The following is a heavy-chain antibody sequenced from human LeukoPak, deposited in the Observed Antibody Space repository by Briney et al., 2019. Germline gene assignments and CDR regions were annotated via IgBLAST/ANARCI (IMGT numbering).Heavy chain of an antibody. J-gene: IGHJ4*02. D-gene: IGHD2-15*01. V-gene: IGHV3-23*01. CDR2: ISGSGGST. Sequence: QTGGSLRLSCAASGFTFSSYAMSWVRQAPGKGLEWVSAISGSGGSTYYADSVKGRFTISRGNSKNTLYLQMNSLRAEDTAVYYCAKGLVVVAATYLAFDYWGQGTLVTVSS. CDR3: AKGLVVVAATYLAFDY. CDR1: GFTFSSYA.